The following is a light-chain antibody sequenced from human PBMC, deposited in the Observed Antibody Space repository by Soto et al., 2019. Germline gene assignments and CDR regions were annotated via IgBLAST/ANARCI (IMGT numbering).Light chain of an antibody. CDR3: QQYGSSLMYT. CDR2: GAS. Sequence: EFVLTQSPGTLSLSPGERATLPCRASQSVRSSYLAWYQQKPGQAPRLLIYGASSRATGIPDRFSGSGSGTDFTLTISRLEPEDFAVYYCQQYGSSLMYTFGQGTKLEIK. V-gene: IGKV3-20*01. CDR1: QSVRSSY. J-gene: IGKJ2*01.